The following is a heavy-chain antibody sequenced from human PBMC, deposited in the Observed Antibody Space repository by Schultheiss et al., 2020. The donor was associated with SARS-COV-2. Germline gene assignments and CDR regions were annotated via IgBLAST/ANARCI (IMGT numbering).Heavy chain of an antibody. V-gene: IGHV3-49*04. CDR2: IRSKAYGGTP. CDR3: TRAVAGTGECFDY. CDR1: GFTFGDYV. J-gene: IGHJ4*02. D-gene: IGHD6-19*01. Sequence: GESLKISCTTSGFTFGDYVMNWVRQAPGKGLEWVGFIRSKAYGGTPEYAASVKGRFTISRDDSKSIAYLQMNSLKSEDTAVYYCTRAVAGTGECFDYWGQGTLVTVSS.